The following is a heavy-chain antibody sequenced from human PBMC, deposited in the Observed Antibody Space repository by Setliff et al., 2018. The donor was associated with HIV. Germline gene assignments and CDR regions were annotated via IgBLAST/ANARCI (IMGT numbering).Heavy chain of an antibody. CDR2: IYYNGST. D-gene: IGHD3-9*01. J-gene: IGHJ5*02. V-gene: IGHV4-38-2*01. CDR3: ARTPDILTGYNWFDP. Sequence: PSETLSLTCAVSGYSISSGYYWSWIRQPPGKGLEWIGDIYYNGSTNYNPSLKSRVTISVDTSKNQFYLKLSSVTAADTAVYYCARTPDILTGYNWFDPWGQGTLVTVSS. CDR1: GYSISSGYY.